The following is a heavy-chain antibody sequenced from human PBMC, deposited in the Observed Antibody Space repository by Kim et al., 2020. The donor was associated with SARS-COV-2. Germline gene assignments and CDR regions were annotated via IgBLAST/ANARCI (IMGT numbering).Heavy chain of an antibody. CDR3: AGGPPSFITIFGVVTRKNWFDP. J-gene: IGHJ5*02. V-gene: IGHV4-34*01. D-gene: IGHD3-3*01. CDR2: INHSGST. CDR1: GGSFSGYY. Sequence: SETLSLTCAVYGGSFSGYYWSWIRQPPGKGLEWIGEINHSGSTNYNPSLKSRVTISVDTSKNQFYLKLSSVTAADTAVYYCAGGPPSFITIFGVVTRKNWFDPWGQGTLVTVSS.